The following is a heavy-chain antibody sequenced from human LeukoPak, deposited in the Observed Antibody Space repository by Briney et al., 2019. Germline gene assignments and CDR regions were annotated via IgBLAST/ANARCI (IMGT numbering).Heavy chain of an antibody. Sequence: TSETLSLTCTVSGGSISSYYWSWIRQPPGKGLEWIGYIYYSESTNYNPSLKSRVTISVDTSKNQFSLKLSSVTAADAAMYYCARHSERSGYWNYRGQGTLVTVSS. V-gene: IGHV4-59*08. D-gene: IGHD3-22*01. CDR3: ARHSERSGYWNY. J-gene: IGHJ4*02. CDR1: GGSISSYY. CDR2: IYYSEST.